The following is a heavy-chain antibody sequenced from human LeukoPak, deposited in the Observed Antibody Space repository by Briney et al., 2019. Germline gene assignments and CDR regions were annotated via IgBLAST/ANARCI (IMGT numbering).Heavy chain of an antibody. CDR1: GGTFISYA. D-gene: IGHD1-1*01. V-gene: IGHV1-69*04. CDR3: ARLSQSGNWNYYGMDV. J-gene: IGHJ6*02. Sequence: SVKVSCKASGGTFISYAISWVRQAPGQGLEWMGRIIPIFGIANYAQKFQGRVTITADKSTSTAYMELSSLRSEDTAVYYCARLSQSGNWNYYGMDVWGQGTTVTVSS. CDR2: IIPIFGIA.